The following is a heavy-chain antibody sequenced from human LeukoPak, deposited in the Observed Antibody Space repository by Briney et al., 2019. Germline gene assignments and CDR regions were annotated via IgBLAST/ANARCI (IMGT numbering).Heavy chain of an antibody. Sequence: GGSLRVSCAASGFTFNNAWMSWVRQAPGKGLEWVGRIKSKTDGGTTDYAAPVKGRFTISRDDSKNTLYLQMNSLKTEDTAVYYCTTDGEYQLLSWFDPWGQGTLVTVSS. CDR3: TTDGEYQLLSWFDP. D-gene: IGHD2-2*01. CDR1: GFTFNNAW. V-gene: IGHV3-15*01. CDR2: IKSKTDGGTT. J-gene: IGHJ5*02.